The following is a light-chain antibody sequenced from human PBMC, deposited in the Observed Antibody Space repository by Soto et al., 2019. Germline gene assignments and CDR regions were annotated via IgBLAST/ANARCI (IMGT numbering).Light chain of an antibody. CDR3: QQLNSYPLT. CDR2: SAS. CDR1: QGISSF. V-gene: IGKV1-9*01. Sequence: DIQLTQSPSFLSASVGDRVTITCRASQGISSFLAWYQQQPGKAPKLLIYSASTLQSGVPSRFSGSGSGTEFTLTIPSLQPEDFATYYCQQLNSYPLTFGQGTKVEI. J-gene: IGKJ1*01.